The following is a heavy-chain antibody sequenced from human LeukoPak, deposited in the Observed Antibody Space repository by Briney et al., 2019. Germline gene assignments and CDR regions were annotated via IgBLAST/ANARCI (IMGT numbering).Heavy chain of an antibody. CDR3: ARDLPVLQYSSGWYEGDY. CDR2: INPNSGGT. V-gene: IGHV1-2*02. D-gene: IGHD6-19*01. CDR1: GYTFTGYY. Sequence: GASVTVSCTAAGYTFTGYYMHWVRPAPGQGLEWMGWINPNSGGTNYAQKFQGRVTMTRDTSISTAYMELSRLRSDDTAVYYCARDLPVLQYSSGWYEGDYWGQGTLVTVSS. J-gene: IGHJ4*02.